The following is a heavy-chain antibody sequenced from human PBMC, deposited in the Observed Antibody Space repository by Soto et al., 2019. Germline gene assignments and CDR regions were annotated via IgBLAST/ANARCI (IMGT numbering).Heavy chain of an antibody. CDR3: ARIQPNYYDSSGYHFDY. CDR2: IFSNDEK. CDR1: GFSLSNARMG. V-gene: IGHV2-26*01. J-gene: IGHJ4*02. D-gene: IGHD3-22*01. Sequence: QVTLKESGPVLVKPTEALTLTCTVSGFSLSNARMGVSWNRQPPGKALERLAHIFSNDEKSYSTSLKSRLTISKDTSKSQVVLTMTNMDPVDTATYYCARIQPNYYDSSGYHFDYWGQGTPVTV.